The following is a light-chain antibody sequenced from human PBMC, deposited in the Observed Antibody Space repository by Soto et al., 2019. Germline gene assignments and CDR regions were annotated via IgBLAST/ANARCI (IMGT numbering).Light chain of an antibody. CDR1: QSVSSIY. Sequence: EIVLTQSPGTLSLSPGERATLSCRASQSVSSIYLAWYQQKPGQAPRLLIFGASSRATGIPDRFSGSGSGTDFTLTISRLEPEDFAVYYCQQYGSSSWKFGQGTRWIA. V-gene: IGKV3-20*01. CDR3: QQYGSSSWK. J-gene: IGKJ1*01. CDR2: GAS.